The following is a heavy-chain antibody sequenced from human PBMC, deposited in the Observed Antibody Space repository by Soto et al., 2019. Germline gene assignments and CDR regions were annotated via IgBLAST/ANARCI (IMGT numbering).Heavy chain of an antibody. J-gene: IGHJ6*02. CDR1: GGTFSSYA. D-gene: IGHD5-18*01. CDR2: IIPIFGTA. Sequence: QVQLVQSGAEVKKPGSSVKVSCKASGGTFSSYAISWVRQAPGQGLEWMGGIIPIFGTANYAQKFQGRVTITADKSTSTADMELSSLRSEDTAVYYCAEGSYSYGQRDYYGMDVWGQGTTVTVSS. V-gene: IGHV1-69*06. CDR3: AEGSYSYGQRDYYGMDV.